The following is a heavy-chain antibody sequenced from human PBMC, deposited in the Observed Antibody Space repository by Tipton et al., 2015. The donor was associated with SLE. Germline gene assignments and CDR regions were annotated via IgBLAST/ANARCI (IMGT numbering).Heavy chain of an antibody. CDR1: GFTFSSYE. CDR2: ISSSGSTI. Sequence: SLRLSCAAPGFTFSSYEMNWVRQAPGKGLEWVSYISSSGSTIYYADSVKGRFTISRDNAKNSLYLQMNSLRAEDTAVYYCAREGYSSGGDIWGQGTMVTVSS. V-gene: IGHV3-48*03. D-gene: IGHD6-25*01. J-gene: IGHJ3*02. CDR3: AREGYSSGGDI.